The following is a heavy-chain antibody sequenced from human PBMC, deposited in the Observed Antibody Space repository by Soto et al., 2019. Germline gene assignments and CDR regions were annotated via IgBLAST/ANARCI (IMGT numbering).Heavy chain of an antibody. D-gene: IGHD3-22*01. CDR3: AREPITIIGLNWFDP. Sequence: EVQLVESGGGLVQPGGSLRLSCAASGFTFSSYSMNWVRQAPGKGLEWVSYISSSSSTIYYADSVKGRFTISRDNAKNSLYLQMNSLRDEETAVYYCAREPITIIGLNWFDPWGQGTPDTISS. J-gene: IGHJ5*02. CDR1: GFTFSSYS. CDR2: ISSSSSTI. V-gene: IGHV3-48*02.